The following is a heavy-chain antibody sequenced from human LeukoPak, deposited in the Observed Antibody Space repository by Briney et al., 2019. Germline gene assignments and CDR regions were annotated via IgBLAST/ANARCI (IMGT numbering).Heavy chain of an antibody. CDR1: GYTLTELS. CDR3: ATALPKQWLVPLPDY. J-gene: IGHJ4*02. Sequence: ASVKVSCKVSGYTLTELSMHWVRQAPGKGLEWMGGFDPEDGETIYAQKFQGRVTMTEDTSTDTAYMELSSLRSEDAAVYYFATALPKQWLVPLPDYWGQGTLVTVSS. CDR2: FDPEDGET. D-gene: IGHD6-19*01. V-gene: IGHV1-24*01.